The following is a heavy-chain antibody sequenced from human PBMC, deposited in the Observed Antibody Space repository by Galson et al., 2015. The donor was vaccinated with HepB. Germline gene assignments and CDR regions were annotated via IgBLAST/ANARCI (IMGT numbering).Heavy chain of an antibody. D-gene: IGHD1-1*01. CDR2: FDPEDGET. CDR1: GYTLTELS. J-gene: IGHJ5*02. CDR3: ATVKLEPKYPGWFDP. V-gene: IGHV1-24*01. Sequence: SVKVSCKVSGYTLTELSMHWVRQAPGKGLEWMGGFDPEDGETIYAQKFQGRVTMTEDTSTDTAYMELSSLRSEDTAVYYSATVKLEPKYPGWFDPWGQGTLVTVSS.